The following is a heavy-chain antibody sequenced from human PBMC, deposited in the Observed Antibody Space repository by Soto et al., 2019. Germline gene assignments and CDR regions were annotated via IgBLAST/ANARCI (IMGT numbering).Heavy chain of an antibody. J-gene: IGHJ3*01. CDR2: ISAHTGSS. Sequence: QVQLVQSGAEVKKPGASVKVSCKASGYTFTSSGMSWVRQAPGQGLEWMGWISAHTGSSEYAQRIQGRVTMTTDRSTSTAYMELRSLRSDATAVYYCARAFFYQGSDSRGYSFDAFDFWGPGTLVTVSS. CDR1: GYTFTSSG. V-gene: IGHV1-18*01. D-gene: IGHD3-22*01. CDR3: ARAFFYQGSDSRGYSFDAFDF.